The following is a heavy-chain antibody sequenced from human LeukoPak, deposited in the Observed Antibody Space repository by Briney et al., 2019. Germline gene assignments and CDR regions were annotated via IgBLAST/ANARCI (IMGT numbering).Heavy chain of an antibody. CDR3: ARDRSYGLGFDY. J-gene: IGHJ4*02. CDR2: INPNSGGT. CDR1: GYTFTGYY. Sequence: ASVKVSCKASGYTFTGYYMHWVRQAPGQGLEWMGWINPNSGGTNYAQEFQGRVTMTRDTSISTAYMELSRLRSDDTAVYYCARDRSYGLGFDYWGQGTLVTVSS. V-gene: IGHV1-2*02. D-gene: IGHD5-18*01.